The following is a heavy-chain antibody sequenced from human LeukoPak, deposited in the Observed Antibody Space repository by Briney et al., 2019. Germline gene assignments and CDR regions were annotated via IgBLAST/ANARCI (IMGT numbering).Heavy chain of an antibody. CDR1: GRCISTYY. CDR2: ISSSGGT. Sequence: LVPLCLTCTISGRCISTYYWTWIRQPAGKGLEWIGRISSSGGTDYNPSLQSRVTMSADSSKNQFSLKLSSMTAADTAVYYCAREGRSATDGYWGQGTLVTVSS. CDR3: AREGRSATDGY. D-gene: IGHD3-16*01. V-gene: IGHV4-4*07. J-gene: IGHJ4*02.